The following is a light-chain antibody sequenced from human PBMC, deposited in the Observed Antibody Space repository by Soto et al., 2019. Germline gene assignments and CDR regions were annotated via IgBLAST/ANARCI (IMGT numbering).Light chain of an antibody. CDR2: DAS. J-gene: IGKJ1*01. CDR1: QSISSW. CDR3: QKYNGAPPWT. Sequence: DIQMTQSPSTLSASVGDRVTITCRASQSISSWLAWYQQKPGKAPKLLIYDASSLESGVPSRFSGSGSATEFTLTISSLQPEDVATYYCQKYNGAPPWTFGQGTKVDIK. V-gene: IGKV1-5*01.